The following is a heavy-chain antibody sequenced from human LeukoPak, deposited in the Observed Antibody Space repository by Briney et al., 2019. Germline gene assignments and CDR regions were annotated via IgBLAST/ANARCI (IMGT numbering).Heavy chain of an antibody. D-gene: IGHD6-19*01. CDR2: ISWNSGSI. CDR1: GFTFDDYA. V-gene: IGHV3-9*01. CDR3: AKGSRPGYSSGWYSDY. J-gene: IGHJ4*02. Sequence: PGRSLRLSCAASGFTFDDYAMHWVRHAPGKGLEWVSGISWNSGSIGYADSVKGRFTISRDNAKNSLYLQMNSLRAEDTALYYCAKGSRPGYSSGWYSDYWGQGTLVTVSS.